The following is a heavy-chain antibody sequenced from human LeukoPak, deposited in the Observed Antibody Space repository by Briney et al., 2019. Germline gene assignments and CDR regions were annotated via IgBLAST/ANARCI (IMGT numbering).Heavy chain of an antibody. CDR2: IYISGST. D-gene: IGHD3-10*01. J-gene: IGHJ4*02. CDR3: ARMNYYGSGSYTDY. V-gene: IGHV4-4*07. Sequence: SKTLSLTCTVSGASIRSYYWSWIRQPAGKGLEWIGHIYISGSTNYNPSLKSRVTMSVDTSKNQFSLKLSSVTAADTAVYYCARMNYYGSGSYTDYWGQGTLVTVSS. CDR1: GASIRSYY.